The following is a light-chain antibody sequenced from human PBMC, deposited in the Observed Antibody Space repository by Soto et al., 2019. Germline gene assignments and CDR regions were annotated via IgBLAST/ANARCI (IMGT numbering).Light chain of an antibody. CDR3: QQSGSSPYT. Sequence: EIVLTQSPGTLSLSPGERATLSSRASKSVSSSYLAWYQQKPGQAPRLLIYGASSRATGIPDRFSGSGSAIDFTLTISRLEPEDFAVYYCQQSGSSPYTFGQGTKLEI. CDR2: GAS. V-gene: IGKV3-20*01. CDR1: KSVSSSY. J-gene: IGKJ2*01.